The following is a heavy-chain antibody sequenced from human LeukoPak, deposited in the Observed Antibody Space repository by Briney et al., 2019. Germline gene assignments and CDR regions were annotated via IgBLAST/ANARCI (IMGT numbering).Heavy chain of an antibody. CDR2: IYYSGST. D-gene: IGHD2-15*01. V-gene: IGHV4-30-4*01. Sequence: SQTLSLTRTVSGGSISSGDYYWSWIRQPPGKGLEWIGYIYYSGSTYYNPSLKSRVTISVGTSKNQFSLKLSSVTAADTAVYYCARVWGSDCSGGSCPTAFDIWGQGTMVTVSS. CDR3: ARVWGSDCSGGSCPTAFDI. CDR1: GGSISSGDYY. J-gene: IGHJ3*02.